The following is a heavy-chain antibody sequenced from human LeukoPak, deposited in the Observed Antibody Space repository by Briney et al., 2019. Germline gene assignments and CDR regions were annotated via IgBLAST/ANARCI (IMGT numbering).Heavy chain of an antibody. J-gene: IGHJ4*02. CDR2: ISAYNGNT. Sequence: ASGKVSFKASGYTFTSYGISWVRQAPAQGLEWMGWISAYNGNTNYAQELQGRVTMTTDTSTSKAYMELRSLRSDDTAVYYCAIDRRYCTNGVCYPEDYWGQGTLVTVSS. V-gene: IGHV1-18*01. CDR1: GYTFTSYG. CDR3: AIDRRYCTNGVCYPEDY. D-gene: IGHD2-8*01.